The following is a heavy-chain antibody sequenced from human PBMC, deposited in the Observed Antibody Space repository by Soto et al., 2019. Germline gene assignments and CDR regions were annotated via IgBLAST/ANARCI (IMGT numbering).Heavy chain of an antibody. V-gene: IGHV1-18*01. Sequence: ASVKVSCKASGYTFTSYGISWVRQAPGQGLEWMGWISAYNGNTNYAQKLQGRVTMTTDTSTSTAYMELRSLRSDDTAVYYCAKDRADFWSSYGMDVWGQGTTVTVSS. D-gene: IGHD3-3*01. CDR3: AKDRADFWSSYGMDV. CDR1: GYTFTSYG. J-gene: IGHJ6*02. CDR2: ISAYNGNT.